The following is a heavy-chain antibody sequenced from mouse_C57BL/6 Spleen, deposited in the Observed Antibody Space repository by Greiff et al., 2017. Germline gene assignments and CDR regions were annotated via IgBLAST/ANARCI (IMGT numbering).Heavy chain of an antibody. J-gene: IGHJ2*01. CDR2: IYPRSGNT. V-gene: IGHV1-81*01. CDR1: GYTFTSYG. Sequence: VKLQESGAELARPGASVKLSCKASGYTFTSYGISWVKQRTGQGLEWIGEIYPRSGNTYYNEKFKGKATLTADKSSSTAYMELRSLTSEDSAVYFCADNWDGYFDYWGQGTTLTVSS. CDR3: ADNWDGYFDY. D-gene: IGHD4-1*02.